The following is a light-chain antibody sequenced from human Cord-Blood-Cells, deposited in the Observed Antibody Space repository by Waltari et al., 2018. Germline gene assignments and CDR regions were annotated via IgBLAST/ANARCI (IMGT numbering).Light chain of an antibody. V-gene: IGKV3-11*01. J-gene: IGKJ4*01. CDR1: QSVSSY. CDR2: DAS. Sequence: EIVLTQSSATLSLSPGERATLSSRASQSVSSYLAWYQQKPGQAPRLLIYDASNRATGIPARFSGSGSGTDFTLTISSLEPEDFAVYYCQQRSNWPPLTFGGGTKVEIK. CDR3: QQRSNWPPLT.